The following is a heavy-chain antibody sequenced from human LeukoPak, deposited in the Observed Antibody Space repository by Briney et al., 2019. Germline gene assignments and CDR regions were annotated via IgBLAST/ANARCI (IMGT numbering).Heavy chain of an antibody. J-gene: IGHJ6*02. CDR1: GYTFTDYY. D-gene: IGHD6-19*01. V-gene: IGHV1-2*06. CDR3: ACLYQWQVSYYPHGMDV. CDR2: INPNTGGT. Sequence: GASVKVSCKASGYTFTDYYMHWVRQAPGQGLEWVGRINPNTGGTNYAQRFQGRVTLTRDTSITTAYMELSSLRSDDTAIYYCACLYQWQVSYYPHGMDVWGQGTTVTVSS.